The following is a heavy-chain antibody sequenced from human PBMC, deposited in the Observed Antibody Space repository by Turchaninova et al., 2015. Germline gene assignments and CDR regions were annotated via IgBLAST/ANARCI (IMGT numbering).Heavy chain of an antibody. CDR2: VYDSGST. V-gene: IGHV4-38-2*01. CDR1: DFSFTSTYD. CDR3: ARLRRRYFDY. Sequence: QVQLQESGPGLVKPSETLSLTCAVTDFSFTSTYDWGWIRQSPGKGLEWIGTVYDSGSTYYNPSLNRRVTISLDTSKKHFSLKLRSVTAADTAIYYCARLRRRYFDYWGQGALVTVSS. J-gene: IGHJ4*02.